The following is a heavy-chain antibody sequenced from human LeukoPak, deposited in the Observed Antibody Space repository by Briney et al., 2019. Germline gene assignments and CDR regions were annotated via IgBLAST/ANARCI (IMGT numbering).Heavy chain of an antibody. J-gene: IGHJ5*02. CDR1: GGSISSSRYY. CDR2: IYYSGST. Sequence: PSETLSLTCTVSGGSISSSRYYWGWIRQPPGKGLEWIGTIYYSGSTYYNPSLKSRVTISLDTSKNQFSLKLSSVTAADTAVYYCARRDIAARLNWFDPWGQGTLVTVSP. V-gene: IGHV4-39*01. CDR3: ARRDIAARLNWFDP. D-gene: IGHD6-6*01.